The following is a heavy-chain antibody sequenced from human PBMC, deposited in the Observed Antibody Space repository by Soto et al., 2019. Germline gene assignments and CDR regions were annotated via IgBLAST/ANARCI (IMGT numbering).Heavy chain of an antibody. V-gene: IGHV1-18*01. Sequence: QVQLVQSGGEVKKPGASVKVSCQASGYTFTSYGISWVRQAPGQGLEWMGWISAHNGYTNYAQKFQGRVTMTTDTSTSTAYMELRSLRSEDTAVYFCATQGGYSYGFYFDYWGQGTLVTVSS. CDR2: ISAHNGYT. CDR1: GYTFTSYG. CDR3: ATQGGYSYGFYFDY. J-gene: IGHJ4*02. D-gene: IGHD5-18*01.